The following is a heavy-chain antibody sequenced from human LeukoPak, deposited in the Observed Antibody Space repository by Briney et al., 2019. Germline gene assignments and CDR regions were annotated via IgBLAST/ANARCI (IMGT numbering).Heavy chain of an antibody. V-gene: IGHV3-23*01. CDR1: RFTFNTYA. D-gene: IGHD2-2*01. J-gene: IGHJ4*02. Sequence: GGSLRLSCAASRFTFNTYAMSWVRQAPGKGLEWVSGISSSVDSTYYADSVKGRFTISRDNSKNILYLQMNSLRAEDTAVYYCARARYCSSTSCYLDYWGQGTLVTVSS. CDR2: ISSSVDST. CDR3: ARARYCSSTSCYLDY.